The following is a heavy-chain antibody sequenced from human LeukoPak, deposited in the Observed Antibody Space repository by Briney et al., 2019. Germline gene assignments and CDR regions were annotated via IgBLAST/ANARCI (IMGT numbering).Heavy chain of an antibody. D-gene: IGHD2-21*02. CDR3: AKDHANTPVVTN. CDR2: ISGSSGST. CDR1: GFTFSSYG. V-gene: IGHV3-23*01. Sequence: GGSLRLSCAASGFTFSSYGMSWVRQAPGKGLEWVSAISGSSGSTYYADSVKGRFTISRDNSKNTVDLQMNNLRVDDTAIYYCAKDHANTPVVTNWGQGILVSVSS. J-gene: IGHJ4*02.